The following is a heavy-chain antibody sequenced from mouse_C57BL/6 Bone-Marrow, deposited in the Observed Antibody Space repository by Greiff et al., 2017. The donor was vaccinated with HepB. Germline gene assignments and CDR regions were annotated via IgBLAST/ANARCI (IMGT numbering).Heavy chain of an antibody. D-gene: IGHD4-1*01. CDR3: ARGLGRGDWYFDV. V-gene: IGHV1-4*01. J-gene: IGHJ1*03. CDR2: INPSSGYT. Sequence: QVQLQQSGAELARPGASVKMSCKASGYTFTSYTMHWVKQRPGQGLEWIGYINPSSGYTKYNQKFKDKATLTADKSSSTAYMQLSSLTSEDSAVYYCARGLGRGDWYFDVWGTGTTVTVSS. CDR1: GYTFTSYT.